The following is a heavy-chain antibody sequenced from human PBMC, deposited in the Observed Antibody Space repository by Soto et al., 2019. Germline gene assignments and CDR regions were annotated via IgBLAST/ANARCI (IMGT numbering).Heavy chain of an antibody. CDR2: ISWNSGSI. D-gene: IGHD3-3*01. V-gene: IGHV3-9*01. Sequence: PGGSLRLSCAASGFTFDDYAMHWVRQAPGKGLEWVSGISWNSGSIGYADSVKGRFTISRDNAKNSLYLQMNSLRAEDTALYYCAKDMSYDFWSGYLIDHLDYYYYGMDVWGQGTTVTVSS. CDR1: GFTFDDYA. J-gene: IGHJ6*02. CDR3: AKDMSYDFWSGYLIDHLDYYYYGMDV.